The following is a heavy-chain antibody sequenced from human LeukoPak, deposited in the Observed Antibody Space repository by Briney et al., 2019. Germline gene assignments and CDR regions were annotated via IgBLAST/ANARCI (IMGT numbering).Heavy chain of an antibody. Sequence: ASVKVSCKASEYTFTGYYMHWVRQAPGQGLEWMGWINPNSGDTNYAQKFQGRVTMTRDTSISTAYMELSRLRSDDTAVYYCARDRTRYYYYSYMDVWGKGTAVTISS. CDR1: EYTFTGYY. J-gene: IGHJ6*03. CDR3: ARDRTRYYYYSYMDV. V-gene: IGHV1-2*02. CDR2: INPNSGDT. D-gene: IGHD1-14*01.